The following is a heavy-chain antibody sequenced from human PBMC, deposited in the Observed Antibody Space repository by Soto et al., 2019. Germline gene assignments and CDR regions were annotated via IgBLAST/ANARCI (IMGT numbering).Heavy chain of an antibody. V-gene: IGHV1-69*02. CDR2: IIPILGIA. CDR3: AGGSITMIVVPREDYNWFDP. J-gene: IGHJ5*02. Sequence: QVQLVQSGAEVKKPGSSVKVSCKASGGTFSSYTISWVRQAPGQGLEWMGRIIPILGIANYAQKFQGRVTITADKSTSTAYMELSSLRSEDTAVYYCAGGSITMIVVPREDYNWFDPWGQGTLVTVSS. D-gene: IGHD3-22*01. CDR1: GGTFSSYT.